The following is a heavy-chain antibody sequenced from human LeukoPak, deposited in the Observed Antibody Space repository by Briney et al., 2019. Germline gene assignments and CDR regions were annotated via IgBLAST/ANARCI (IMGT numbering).Heavy chain of an antibody. J-gene: IGHJ2*01. CDR3: ARVALGSWYFDL. CDR2: ISTYNGNT. CDR1: GYTFTSYG. V-gene: IGHV1-18*01. Sequence: ASVKVSCKASGYTFTSYGISWVRQAPGQGLEWMGWISTYNGNTNYAQKFQGRVTLTTDTSTRTAYMDLRSQRSDDTAVYHCARVALGSWYFDLWGRGTLVTVSS. D-gene: IGHD2-15*01.